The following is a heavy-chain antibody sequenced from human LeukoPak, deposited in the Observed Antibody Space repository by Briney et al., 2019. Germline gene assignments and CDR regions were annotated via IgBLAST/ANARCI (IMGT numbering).Heavy chain of an antibody. CDR2: IRYDGSNK. CDR1: GFTFSSYG. V-gene: IGHV3-30*02. Sequence: PGGSLRLSCAASGFTFSSYGMHLVRQAPGKGLEWVAFIRYDGSNKYYADSVKGRFTISRDNSKNTLYLQMNSLRAEDTAVYYCAKEWVEDIVVVVAATRTASIDYWGQGTLVTVSS. CDR3: AKEWVEDIVVVVAATRTASIDY. D-gene: IGHD2-15*01. J-gene: IGHJ4*02.